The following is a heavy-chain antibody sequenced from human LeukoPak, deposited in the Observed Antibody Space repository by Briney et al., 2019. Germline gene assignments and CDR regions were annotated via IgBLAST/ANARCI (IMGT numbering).Heavy chain of an antibody. V-gene: IGHV4-4*02. J-gene: IGHJ6*03. CDR2: IYHTGDP. D-gene: IGHD5-12*01. CDR1: GGSISSSNY. Sequence: SGTLSLTCAVSGGSISSSNYWSWIRQPPGKGLEWIGEIYHTGDPNYNPSLKSRVTISVDTSKNQFSLNLSSVTAADTAVYYCARLGLVATSYYYSYMDVWGKGTTVSISS. CDR3: ARLGLVATSYYYSYMDV.